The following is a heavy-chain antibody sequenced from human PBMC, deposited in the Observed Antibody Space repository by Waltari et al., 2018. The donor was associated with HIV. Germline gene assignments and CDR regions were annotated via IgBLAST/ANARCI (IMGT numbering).Heavy chain of an antibody. J-gene: IGHJ4*02. D-gene: IGHD2-15*01. CDR3: ARASHYIEFSTFDGDYYFDV. CDR2: LNSDGSSR. Sequence: VQLVESGGGSIKTGGSLRLACTASGFSVSNHWMDWFRQGPGKGLVWVARLNSDGSSRNYADAVKGLFVISRDNARNTVYLQLNSLRVEDTAMYFCARASHYIEFSTFDGDYYFDVWGRGTRVAVSS. V-gene: IGHV3-74*01. CDR1: GFSVSNHW.